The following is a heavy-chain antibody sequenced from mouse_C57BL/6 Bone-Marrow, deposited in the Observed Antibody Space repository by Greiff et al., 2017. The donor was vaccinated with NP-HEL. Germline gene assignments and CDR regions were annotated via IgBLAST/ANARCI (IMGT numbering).Heavy chain of an antibody. D-gene: IGHD2-4*01. Sequence: QVQLKESGPELVKPGASVKISCKASGYSFTSYYIHWVKQRPGQGLEWIGWIYPGSGNTKYNEKFKGKATLTADTSSSTAYMQLSSLTSEDSAVYYCARRIYYDYDGFAYWGQGTLVTVSA. CDR1: GYSFTSYY. J-gene: IGHJ3*01. V-gene: IGHV1-66*01. CDR2: IYPGSGNT. CDR3: ARRIYYDYDGFAY.